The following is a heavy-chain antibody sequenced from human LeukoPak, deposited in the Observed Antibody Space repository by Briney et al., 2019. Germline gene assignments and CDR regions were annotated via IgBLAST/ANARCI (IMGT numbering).Heavy chain of an antibody. CDR2: INSDGSST. V-gene: IGHV3-74*01. J-gene: IGHJ4*02. CDR3: ARARRIAAAGPFDY. D-gene: IGHD6-13*01. CDR1: GFTFSRYW. Sequence: PGGSLRLSCAASGFTFSRYWMSWVRQAPGKGLVWVSRINSDGSSTSYADSVKGRFTISRDNAKNTLYLQMNSLRAEDTAVYYCARARRIAAAGPFDYWGQGTLVTVSS.